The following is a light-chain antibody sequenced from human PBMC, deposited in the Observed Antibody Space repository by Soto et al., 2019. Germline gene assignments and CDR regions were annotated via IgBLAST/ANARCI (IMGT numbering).Light chain of an antibody. J-gene: IGKJ5*01. CDR1: QNIRNW. CDR2: AAS. Sequence: IQLTQAPSTMSGSVGDRLTITCRSSQNIRNWLAWYQQKPGKAPNPLIYAASSLKSGVPARFSGSGSGTEFTLTISSLQPDDFATYYCQQYNTYSTFGQGTRLEIK. CDR3: QQYNTYST. V-gene: IGKV1-5*01.